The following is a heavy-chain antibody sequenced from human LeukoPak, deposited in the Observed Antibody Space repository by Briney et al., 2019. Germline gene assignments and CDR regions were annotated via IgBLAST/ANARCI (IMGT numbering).Heavy chain of an antibody. J-gene: IGHJ4*02. D-gene: IGHD3-3*01. CDR1: GASISGSGYY. Sequence: SETLSLTCAVSGASISGSGYYLGWIRQPPGKGLEWIGNIYYTGSTYYNASLQSRVTISIDMSKNQFSLKLSSVTAADTAVYYCARGSTYYDFWSGYYGDGRTSYYFDYWGQGTLVTVSS. V-gene: IGHV4-39*07. CDR3: ARGSTYYDFWSGYYGDGRTSYYFDY. CDR2: IYYTGST.